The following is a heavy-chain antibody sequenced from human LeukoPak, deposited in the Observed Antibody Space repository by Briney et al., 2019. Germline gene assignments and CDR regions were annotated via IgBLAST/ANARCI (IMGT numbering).Heavy chain of an antibody. J-gene: IGHJ6*02. CDR2: IYHSRPT. CDR3: ARITCGGDCNYYYYHGLDV. D-gene: IGHD2-21*02. Sequence: TLSLTCVVSGGPISSGGYYWTSVHHHPVKGLEWIGHIYHSRPTSYNPSLKGRISISVDTSKNQFSRKLSSVTAADSAVYHCARITCGGDCNYYYYHGLDVWGRGTTVTVSS. V-gene: IGHV4-31*11. CDR1: GGPISSGGYY.